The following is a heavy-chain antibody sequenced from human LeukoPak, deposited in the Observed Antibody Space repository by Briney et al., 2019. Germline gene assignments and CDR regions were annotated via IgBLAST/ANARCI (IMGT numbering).Heavy chain of an antibody. CDR3: ARVPTTVTSYYYYGMDV. CDR1: GGSISSSSYY. D-gene: IGHD4-17*01. J-gene: IGHJ6*02. CDR2: IYYSGST. Sequence: SETLSLTCTVSGGSISSSSYYWGWIRQPPGKGLEWIGSIYYSGSTYYNPSLKSRVTISVDTSKNQFSLKLSSVTAADTAVCYCARVPTTVTSYYYYGMDVWGRGTTVTVSS. V-gene: IGHV4-39*07.